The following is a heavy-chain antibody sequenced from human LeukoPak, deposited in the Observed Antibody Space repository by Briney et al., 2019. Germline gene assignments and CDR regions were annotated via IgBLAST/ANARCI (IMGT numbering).Heavy chain of an antibody. Sequence: SETLSLTCTVSGGSISSSSYYWSWIRQPPGKGLEWIGEINHSGSTNYNPSLKSRVTISVDTSKNQFSLKLSSVTAADTAVYYCARGGGIAAYNWFDPWGQGTLVTVSS. CDR3: ARGGGIAAYNWFDP. J-gene: IGHJ5*02. D-gene: IGHD6-13*01. CDR2: INHSGST. CDR1: GGSISSSSYY. V-gene: IGHV4-39*07.